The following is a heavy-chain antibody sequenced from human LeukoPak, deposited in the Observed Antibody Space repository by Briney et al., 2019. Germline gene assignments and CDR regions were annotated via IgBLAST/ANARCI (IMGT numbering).Heavy chain of an antibody. CDR2: FYYSGST. CDR1: GGSISNRSVY. Sequence: SETLSLTCTVCGGSISNRSVYWGWLRQPRGKGLEWIGSFYYSGSTYYNPSLKSRVTISVDTSKNQFSLRLSSVTASDTAVYFCARRRSGTYYDYWGQGTLVTVSS. V-gene: IGHV4-39*01. CDR3: ARRRSGTYYDY. D-gene: IGHD1-26*01. J-gene: IGHJ4*02.